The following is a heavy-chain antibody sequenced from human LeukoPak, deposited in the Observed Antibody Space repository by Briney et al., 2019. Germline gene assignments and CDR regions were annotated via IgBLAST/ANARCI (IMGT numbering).Heavy chain of an antibody. CDR1: GGSISSGGYY. D-gene: IGHD1-14*01. V-gene: IGHV4-31*03. CDR2: IYYSGST. CDR3: ARGRYLPLYFDY. Sequence: SQTLSLTCTVSGGSISSGGYYWSWIRQHPGKGLEWIGYIYYSGSTYYNPSLKSRVTISVDTSKNQFSLKLSSVTAADTAVYYCARGRYLPLYFDYWGQGTLVTVSS. J-gene: IGHJ4*02.